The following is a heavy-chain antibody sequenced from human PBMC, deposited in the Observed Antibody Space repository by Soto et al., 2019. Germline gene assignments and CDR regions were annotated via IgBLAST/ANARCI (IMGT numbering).Heavy chain of an antibody. CDR3: ARDLRHIVTRDSFDY. D-gene: IGHD2-21*01. Sequence: GASVKVSCKAFGYTFTSYGISWVRQAPGQGLEWMGWISAYNGNTNYAQKLQGRVTMTTDTSTSTAYMELRRLRSDDTAVYYCARDLRHIVTRDSFDYWGQGTLVTVSS. J-gene: IGHJ4*02. CDR2: ISAYNGNT. CDR1: GYTFTSYG. V-gene: IGHV1-18*01.